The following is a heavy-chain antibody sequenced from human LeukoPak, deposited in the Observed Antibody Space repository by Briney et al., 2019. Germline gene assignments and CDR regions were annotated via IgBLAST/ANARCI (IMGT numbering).Heavy chain of an antibody. D-gene: IGHD5-18*01. Sequence: PGGSLRLSCAASGFTFSSYAMSWVRQAPGKGLEWVSAISGSGGSTYYADSVKGRFTISRDNSKNTLYLQMNSLRAEDTAVYYCAKDMGLGLNGYSYGYRWAIDYWGQGTLVTVSS. CDR3: AKDMGLGLNGYSYGYRWAIDY. CDR1: GFTFSSYA. CDR2: ISGSGGST. V-gene: IGHV3-23*01. J-gene: IGHJ4*02.